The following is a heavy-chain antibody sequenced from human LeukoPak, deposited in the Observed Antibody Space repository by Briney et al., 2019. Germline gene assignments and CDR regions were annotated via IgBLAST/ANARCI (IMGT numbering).Heavy chain of an antibody. CDR3: ARRYQYYYDSSGYYYSSSTNWFDP. Sequence: SETLSLTCAVYGGSFSGYYWSWIRQSPGKGLEWIGEINHSGSTNYNPSPKSRVTISVDTSKNQFSLKLSSVTAADTAVYYCARRYQYYYDSSGYYYSSSTNWFDPWGQGTLVTVSS. V-gene: IGHV4-34*01. D-gene: IGHD3-22*01. CDR1: GGSFSGYY. J-gene: IGHJ5*02. CDR2: INHSGST.